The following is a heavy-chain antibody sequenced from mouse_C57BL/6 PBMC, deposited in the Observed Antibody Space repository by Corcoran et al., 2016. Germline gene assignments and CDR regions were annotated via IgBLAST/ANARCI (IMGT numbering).Heavy chain of an antibody. CDR2: INTYSGVP. Sequence: QIQLVQSGPELKKPGETVKISCKASGYTFTTNGMSWVKQAPGKGLKWMGWINTYSGVPTYADDFKGRFAFSLETSASTAYLQINNLKNEDTATYFCARTWTYYYAMDYWGQGTSVTVSS. CDR1: GYTFTTNG. J-gene: IGHJ4*01. V-gene: IGHV9-3*01. CDR3: ARTWTYYYAMDY.